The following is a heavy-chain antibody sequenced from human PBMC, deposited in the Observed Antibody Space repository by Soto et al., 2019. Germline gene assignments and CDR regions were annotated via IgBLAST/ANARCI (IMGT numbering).Heavy chain of an antibody. CDR2: IRNRPNSYTT. J-gene: IGHJ4*02. CDR3: VRDSGRGFYFDY. Sequence: EVQLVESGGGLVQPGGSLRLSCAASGFTFSDHYMDWDRQAPGKGLEWVGRIRNRPNSYTTQYAASVKGRFAVLRDDSENLVYLQMNDLKTEDTAVYYCVRDSGRGFYFDYWGQGAQVTVSS. V-gene: IGHV3-72*01. CDR1: GFTFSDHY. D-gene: IGHD3-10*01.